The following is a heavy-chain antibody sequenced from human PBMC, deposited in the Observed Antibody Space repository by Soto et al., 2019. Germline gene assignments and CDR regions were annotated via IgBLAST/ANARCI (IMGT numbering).Heavy chain of an antibody. V-gene: IGHV4-59*01. CDR3: ASGGNWFDP. CDR2: MYYNGNI. D-gene: IGHD3-16*01. Sequence: SETLSLTCNVSGGSISNYYWTWVWQSPEKGLEWIGYMYYNGNINYNPSLKSRVTISIDTSKNQFSLTLKSVTAADTAVNYCASGGNWFDPWGQGVLVTVSS. CDR1: GGSISNYY. J-gene: IGHJ5*02.